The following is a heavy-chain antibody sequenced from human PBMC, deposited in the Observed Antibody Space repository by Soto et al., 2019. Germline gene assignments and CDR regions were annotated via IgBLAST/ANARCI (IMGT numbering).Heavy chain of an antibody. J-gene: IGHJ3*02. CDR3: ARGNIAARPVYAFDI. V-gene: IGHV4-59*01. CDR2: IYYSGST. CDR1: GGSISSYY. D-gene: IGHD6-6*01. Sequence: SETLSLTCTVSGGSISSYYWSWIRQPPGKGLECIGYIYYSGSTNYNRPLKSRVTISEDTSKHQFSLKLSSVTAADTAVYYCARGNIAARPVYAFDIWGQGTLVTV.